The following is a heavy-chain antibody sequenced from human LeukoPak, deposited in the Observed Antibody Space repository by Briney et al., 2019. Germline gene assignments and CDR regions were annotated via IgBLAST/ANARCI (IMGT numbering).Heavy chain of an antibody. J-gene: IGHJ3*02. Sequence: ASVKVSCKASGYTFTSYGISWVRQAPGQGLEWMGWISAYNGNTNYAQKLQGRVTMTTDTSTSTAYMELRSLRSDDTAVYYCARDLVIVVVPAAVDAFDIWGQGTMVTVSS. D-gene: IGHD2-2*01. V-gene: IGHV1-18*01. CDR2: ISAYNGNT. CDR3: ARDLVIVVVPAAVDAFDI. CDR1: GYTFTSYG.